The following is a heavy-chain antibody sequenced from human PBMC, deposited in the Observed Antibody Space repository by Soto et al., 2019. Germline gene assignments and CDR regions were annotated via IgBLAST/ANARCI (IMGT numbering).Heavy chain of an antibody. V-gene: IGHV3-48*03. Sequence: GGSLRLSCAASGFTFSSYEMNWVRQAPGKGLEWVSYISSSGSTIYYADSVKGRFAISRDNAKNSLYLQMNSLRAEDTAVYYCARELMVRGVIYYYYGMDVWGQGTTVTVS. D-gene: IGHD3-10*01. CDR2: ISSSGSTI. CDR3: ARELMVRGVIYYYYGMDV. J-gene: IGHJ6*02. CDR1: GFTFSSYE.